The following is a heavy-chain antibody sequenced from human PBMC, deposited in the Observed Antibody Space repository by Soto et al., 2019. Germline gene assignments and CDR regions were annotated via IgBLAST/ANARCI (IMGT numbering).Heavy chain of an antibody. CDR2: IKQDGSEK. CDR3: AREDVWGSQHFDY. V-gene: IGHV3-7*01. J-gene: IGHJ4*02. D-gene: IGHD3-16*01. Sequence: GGSLRLCFEASGFTFSGYWMSWVRQAPGKGLEWVSNIKQDGSEKYYVYSVKGRFTISRDNAKTSLYLQMNSLRAEDTAVYYCAREDVWGSQHFDYWGQGALVTVSS. CDR1: GFTFSGYW.